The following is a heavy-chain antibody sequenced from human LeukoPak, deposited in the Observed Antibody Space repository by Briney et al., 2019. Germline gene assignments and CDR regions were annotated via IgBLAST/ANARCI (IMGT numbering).Heavy chain of an antibody. D-gene: IGHD3-22*01. V-gene: IGHV3-11*04. J-gene: IGHJ3*02. CDR1: GFTFSDYY. CDR2: ISSSGSTI. CDR3: AKDLDYDCSGYPAFDI. Sequence: GGSLRLSCAASGFTFSDYYMSWIRQAPGKGLEWVSYISSSGSTIYYADSVKGRFTISRDDAKNSLYLQMNSLRVEDTAVYYCAKDLDYDCSGYPAFDIWGQGTMVTVSS.